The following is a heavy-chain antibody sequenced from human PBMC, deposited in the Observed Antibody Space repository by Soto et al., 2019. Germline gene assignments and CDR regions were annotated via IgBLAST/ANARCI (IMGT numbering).Heavy chain of an antibody. Sequence: AETLSLTCTFSVGSLNNSYWSWIRQSPGRGLEWIGNIFYDGTTNYNPSLRSPVSISIDTSKSQLSLRLSSVTAADTAVYYCARDRSGLAPYYYGMDVWGQGTTVTVSS. CDR3: ARDRSGLAPYYYGMDV. J-gene: IGHJ6*02. V-gene: IGHV4-59*01. CDR1: VGSLNNSY. CDR2: IFYDGTT.